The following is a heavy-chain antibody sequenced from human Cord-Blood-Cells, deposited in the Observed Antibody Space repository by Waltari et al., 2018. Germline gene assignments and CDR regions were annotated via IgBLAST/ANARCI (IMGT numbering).Heavy chain of an antibody. CDR1: GGSISSSSYY. CDR2: IYYSAST. V-gene: IGHV4-39*01. CDR3: ARHFGRNIVVVPAAIDY. J-gene: IGHJ4*02. Sequence: QLQLQESGPGLVKPSETLSLTCTVSGGSISSSSYYWGWIRPPPGNGLEWIGSIYYSASTYYNPALNSGVTISVDTSKNQFSLKLSSVTAADTAVYYCARHFGRNIVVVPAAIDYWGQGTLVTVSS. D-gene: IGHD2-2*01.